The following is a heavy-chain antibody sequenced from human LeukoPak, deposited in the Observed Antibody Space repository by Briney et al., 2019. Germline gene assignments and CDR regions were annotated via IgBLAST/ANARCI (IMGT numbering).Heavy chain of an antibody. CDR1: GFTFSSYW. D-gene: IGHD3-3*01. J-gene: IGHJ3*02. CDR3: ARIEIRFLGVGFDI. V-gene: IGHV3-7*01. Sequence: PGGSLRLSCAASGFTFSSYWMSWVRQAPGKGLEWVANIKQDGSEKYYVDSVKGRFTISRDNAKNSLYLQTNSLRAEDTAVYYCARIEIRFLGVGFDIWGQGTMGTVSS. CDR2: IKQDGSEK.